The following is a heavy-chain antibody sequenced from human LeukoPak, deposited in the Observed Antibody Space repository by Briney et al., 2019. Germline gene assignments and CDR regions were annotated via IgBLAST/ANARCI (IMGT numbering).Heavy chain of an antibody. V-gene: IGHV4-4*07. CDR2: IYTSGST. CDR1: GGSISSYY. CDR3: ARDRGRCSSTSCVQHYYMDV. J-gene: IGHJ6*03. D-gene: IGHD2-2*01. Sequence: SETLSLTCTVSGGSISSYYWSWIRQPAGKGLEWIGRIYTSGSTNYNPSLKSRVTMSVDTSKNQFSLKLSSVTAADTAVYYCARDRGRCSSTSCVQHYYMDVWGKGTTVTVSS.